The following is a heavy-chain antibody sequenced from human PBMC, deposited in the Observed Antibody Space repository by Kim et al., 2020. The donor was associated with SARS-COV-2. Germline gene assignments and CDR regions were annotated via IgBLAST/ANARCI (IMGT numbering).Heavy chain of an antibody. D-gene: IGHD1-26*01. V-gene: IGHV3-30*01. CDR3: ARARGGSYYYGMDV. Sequence: ADSVKGRFTISRDNTKNTLYLQMNSLRAEDTAVYYCARARGGSYYYGMDVWGQGTTVTVSS. J-gene: IGHJ6*02.